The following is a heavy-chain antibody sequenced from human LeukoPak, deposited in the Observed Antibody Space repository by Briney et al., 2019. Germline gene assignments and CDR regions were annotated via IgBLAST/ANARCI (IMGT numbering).Heavy chain of an antibody. CDR3: ARTVATLHYLLDY. J-gene: IGHJ4*02. Sequence: SETLSLTCTVSGGSVSSGSYYWSWIRQPPGKGLEWIGYIYYSGSTNYNPSLKSRVTISVDTSKNQFSLKLSSVTAADTAVYYCARTVATLHYLLDYWGQGTLVTVSS. CDR1: GGSVSSGSYY. V-gene: IGHV4-61*01. CDR2: IYYSGST. D-gene: IGHD5-12*01.